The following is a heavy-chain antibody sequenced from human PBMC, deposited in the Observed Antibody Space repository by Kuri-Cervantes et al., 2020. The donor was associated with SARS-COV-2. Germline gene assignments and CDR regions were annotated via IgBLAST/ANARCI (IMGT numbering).Heavy chain of an antibody. D-gene: IGHD6-13*01. J-gene: IGHJ4*02. V-gene: IGHV1-2*02. CDR2: INPNSGGT. CDR3: ARVPHSSRSGVYFDY. Sequence: ASVKVSCKASGGTFSSYAISWVRQAPGQGLEWMGWINPNSGGTNYAQKFQGRVTMTRDTSIGTAYMELSRLRSDDTAVYYCARVPHSSRSGVYFDYWGQGTLVTVSS. CDR1: GGTFSSYA.